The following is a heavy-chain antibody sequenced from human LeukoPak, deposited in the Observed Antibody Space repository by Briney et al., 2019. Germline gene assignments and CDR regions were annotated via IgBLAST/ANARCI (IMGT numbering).Heavy chain of an antibody. V-gene: IGHV1-2*06. CDR1: GYTFTGYY. CDR2: INPNSGGT. CDR3: AREMHYSNYDWFDP. D-gene: IGHD4-11*01. J-gene: IGHJ5*02. Sequence: GASVKVSCKASGYTFTGYYMHWVRQAPGQGLEWMGRINPNSGGTNYAQKFQGRVTMTRDTSISTAYMELSRLRSDDTAVYYCAREMHYSNYDWFDPWGQGTLVTVSS.